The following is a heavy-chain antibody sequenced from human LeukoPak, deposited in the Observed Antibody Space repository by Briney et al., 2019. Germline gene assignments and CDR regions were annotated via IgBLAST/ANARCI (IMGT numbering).Heavy chain of an antibody. CDR1: GFPFSSYA. V-gene: IGHV3-23*01. D-gene: IGHD4-17*01. Sequence: PGGSLRLSCTGSGFPFSSYAMSWVRQAPGKGLEWVSAISGSGGSTYYADSVKGRFTISRDNSKNTLYLQMNSLRAEDTAVYYCAKDIGLMTTAPEAFDIWGQGTMVTVSS. J-gene: IGHJ3*02. CDR3: AKDIGLMTTAPEAFDI. CDR2: ISGSGGST.